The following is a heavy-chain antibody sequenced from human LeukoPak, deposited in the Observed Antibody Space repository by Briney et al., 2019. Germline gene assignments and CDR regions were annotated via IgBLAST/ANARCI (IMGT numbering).Heavy chain of an antibody. CDR1: GFTFSSYV. CDR2: IKSKTDGGTT. CDR3: TTGPGSGGFDY. Sequence: GGSLRLSCAGSGFTFSSYVMTWVRQAPGKGLEWVGRIKSKTDGGTTDYAAPVKGRFTISRDDSKNTLYLQMNSLKTEDTAVYYCTTGPGSGGFDYWGQGTLVTVSS. J-gene: IGHJ4*02. V-gene: IGHV3-15*01. D-gene: IGHD4-23*01.